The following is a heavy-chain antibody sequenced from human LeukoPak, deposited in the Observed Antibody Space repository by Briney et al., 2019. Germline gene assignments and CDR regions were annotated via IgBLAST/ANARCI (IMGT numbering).Heavy chain of an antibody. V-gene: IGHV3-7*05. J-gene: IGHJ4*02. D-gene: IGHD2-2*01. CDR2: IKQDGSET. Sequence: PGRSLRLSCTTSGFTFGDYAMSWVRQAPGKGLEWVANIKQDGSETFYVDSVKGRFTISRDNAKNSLYLQMNSLRAEDTAVYYCARVIVEVPGVSDYCDYWGQGTLVTVSS. CDR1: GFTFGDYA. CDR3: ARVIVEVPGVSDYCDY.